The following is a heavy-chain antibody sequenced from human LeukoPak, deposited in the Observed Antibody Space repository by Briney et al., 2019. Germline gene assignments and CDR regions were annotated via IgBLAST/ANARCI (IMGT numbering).Heavy chain of an antibody. D-gene: IGHD5-18*01. CDR2: ISYDGSNK. Sequence: PGRSLRLSCAASGFTFSSYAMHWVRQAPGKGLEWVAVISYDGSNKYYADSVKGRFTISRDNSKNTLYLQMNSLRAEDTAVYYCARGVDTAMVSLGYWGQGTLVTVSS. CDR3: ARGVDTAMVSLGY. CDR1: GFTFSSYA. J-gene: IGHJ4*02. V-gene: IGHV3-30-3*01.